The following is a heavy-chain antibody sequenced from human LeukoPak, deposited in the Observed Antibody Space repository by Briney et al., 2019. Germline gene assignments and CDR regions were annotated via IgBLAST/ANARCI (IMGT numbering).Heavy chain of an antibody. CDR3: ARGGGGDGYKFAD. CDR1: GGSFRGSY. J-gene: IGHJ4*02. CDR2: VNNSVNT. V-gene: IGHV4-34*01. Sequence: PSETLSLTCALHGGSFRGSYWSWIPQPPGRGLEWIGEVNNSVNTNYNPSLKSRVTISVVTSKTQFSLKLSLGTAADTAVYYCARGGGGDGYKFADWGQGTLVTVSS. D-gene: IGHD5-24*01.